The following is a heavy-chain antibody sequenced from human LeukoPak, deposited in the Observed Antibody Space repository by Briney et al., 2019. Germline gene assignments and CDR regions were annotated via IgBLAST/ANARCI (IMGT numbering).Heavy chain of an antibody. CDR2: IYYSGST. D-gene: IGHD1-14*01. V-gene: IGHV4-61*01. J-gene: IGHJ3*02. Sequence: SETLSLTCTVSGGSVSSGSYYWSWIRQPPGKGLEWIGYIYYSGSTNYNPSLKSRVTISVDTSKNQFSLKLSSVTAADTAVYYCARGENGRNGGDDAFDIWGQGTMVTVSS. CDR1: GGSVSSGSYY. CDR3: ARGENGRNGGDDAFDI.